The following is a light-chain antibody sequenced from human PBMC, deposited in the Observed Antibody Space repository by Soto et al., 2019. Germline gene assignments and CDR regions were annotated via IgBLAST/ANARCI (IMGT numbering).Light chain of an antibody. CDR3: QQYYSYPGT. V-gene: IGKV1-8*01. J-gene: IGKJ1*01. CDR2: AAS. CDR1: QGISSY. Sequence: AIRMTQSPSSLSASTGDRVTITCRASQGISSYLAWYQQKPGKAPKLLIYAASTLQSGVPSRFSGSGSGTDFTLTISCLQSEDFAIYYCQQYYSYPGTFGQGTKVEIK.